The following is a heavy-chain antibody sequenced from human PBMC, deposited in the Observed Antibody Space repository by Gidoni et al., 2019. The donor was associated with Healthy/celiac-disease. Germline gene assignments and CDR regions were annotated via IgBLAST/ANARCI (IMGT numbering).Heavy chain of an antibody. Sequence: QVQLVESGGGVVQPGGALRLSCAASGVTFRSYGMHWVRQAPGKGLEWVAFIRYDGSNKYYADSVKGRFTISRDNSKNTLYLQMNSLRAEDTAVYYCAKAPFYDSSGGVADDCGQGTLVTVSS. CDR2: IRYDGSNK. CDR3: AKAPFYDSSGGVADD. V-gene: IGHV3-30*02. CDR1: GVTFRSYG. J-gene: IGHJ4*02. D-gene: IGHD3-22*01.